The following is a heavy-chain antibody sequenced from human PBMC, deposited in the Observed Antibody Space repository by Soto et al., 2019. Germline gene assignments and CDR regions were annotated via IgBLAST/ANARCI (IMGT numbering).Heavy chain of an antibody. V-gene: IGHV4-59*01. CDR1: GGSISSYY. CDR2: IYYSGST. J-gene: IGHJ4*02. D-gene: IGHD5-12*01. Sequence: SETLSLTCAVSGGSISSYYWSWIRQPPGKGLEWIGYIYYSGSTNYNPSLKSRVTISVDTSKNQFSLKLSSVTAADTAVYYCARAARDGYNFDYWGQGTLVTVSS. CDR3: ARAARDGYNFDY.